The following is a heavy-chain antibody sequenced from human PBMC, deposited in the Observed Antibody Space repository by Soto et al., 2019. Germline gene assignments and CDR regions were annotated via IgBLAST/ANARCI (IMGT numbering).Heavy chain of an antibody. CDR3: ARSHCSGGSCFYHDAFDI. CDR1: GGTFTGYY. J-gene: IGHJ3*02. Sequence: GASVKVSCKASGGTFTGYYMHWVRQAPGQGLEWMGWINPNSGGTNYAQKFQGWVTMTRDTSISTAYMELSRLRSDDTAVYYCARSHCSGGSCFYHDAFDIWGQGTMVTVSS. D-gene: IGHD2-15*01. V-gene: IGHV1-2*04. CDR2: INPNSGGT.